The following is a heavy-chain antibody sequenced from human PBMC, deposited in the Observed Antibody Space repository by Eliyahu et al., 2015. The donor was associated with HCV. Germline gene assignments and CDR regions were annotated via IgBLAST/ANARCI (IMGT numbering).Heavy chain of an antibody. CDR3: ARSLLGTTSAFDV. Sequence: EVQLMESGGDLVQPGGSLRLSCAASGXSXSSYTMNWVRQAPGKGLEXISNISSSSIFEYYIDSVKGRFTISRDNAKNSLYLQMNSLRIEDTAIYYCARSLLGTTSAFDVWGQGTMVTVSS. CDR1: GXSXSSYT. V-gene: IGHV3-48*01. D-gene: IGHD1-7*01. CDR2: ISSSSIFE. J-gene: IGHJ3*01.